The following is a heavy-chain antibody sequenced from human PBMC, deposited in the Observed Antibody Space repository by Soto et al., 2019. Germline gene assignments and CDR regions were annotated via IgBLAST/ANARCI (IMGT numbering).Heavy chain of an antibody. CDR3: ARSQGGYCGSTSCYGPYYYYYGMDV. CDR2: IYTSGST. D-gene: IGHD2-2*01. CDR1: GGSISSYY. J-gene: IGHJ6*02. V-gene: IGHV4-4*07. Sequence: PSETLSLTCTVSGGSISSYYWSWIRQPAGKGLEWIGRIYTSGSTNYNPSLKSRVTMSVDTSKNQFSLKLSSVTAADTAVYYCARSQGGYCGSTSCYGPYYYYYGMDVWGQGTTVTVSS.